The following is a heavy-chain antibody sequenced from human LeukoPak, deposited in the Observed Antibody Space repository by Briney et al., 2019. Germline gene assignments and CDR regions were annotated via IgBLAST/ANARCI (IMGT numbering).Heavy chain of an antibody. Sequence: GGSLRLSCAASGVTFSDYYMSWLRQAPGKGLEWVSYISSDSSTIYYADSVKGRFAISRDNAKNSLYLQMNSLRTEDTAVYYCANTEYQRLGTDYWGQGTLVTVSS. CDR2: ISSDSSTI. D-gene: IGHD2-2*01. CDR3: ANTEYQRLGTDY. V-gene: IGHV3-11*04. J-gene: IGHJ4*02. CDR1: GVTFSDYY.